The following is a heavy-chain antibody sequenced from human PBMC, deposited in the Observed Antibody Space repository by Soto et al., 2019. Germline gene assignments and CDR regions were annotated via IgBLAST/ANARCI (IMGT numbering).Heavy chain of an antibody. J-gene: IGHJ4*02. V-gene: IGHV3-30-3*01. Sequence: QVQLVESGGGVVQPGRSLRLSCAASGFTFSSYAMHWVRQAPGKGLEWVAVISYDGSNKYYADSVKGRFTISRDNSKNTLYLQMNSLRAEDTAVYYSARESTHYYDSSGTFDYWGQGTLVTVSS. CDR2: ISYDGSNK. D-gene: IGHD3-22*01. CDR3: ARESTHYYDSSGTFDY. CDR1: GFTFSSYA.